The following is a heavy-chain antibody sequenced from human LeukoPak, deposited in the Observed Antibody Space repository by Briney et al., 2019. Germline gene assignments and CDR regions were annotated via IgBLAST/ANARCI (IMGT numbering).Heavy chain of an antibody. CDR2: INAGNGNT. V-gene: IGHV1-3*03. J-gene: IGHJ5*02. CDR1: GYTFTGYA. Sequence: GASVKVSCKASGYTFTGYAMHWVRQAPGQRLEWMGWINAGNGNTRYSQEFQGRVTITRDTFASTAYMELSSLRSEDMAVYYCARARYGEHWFDPWGQGTLVTVSS. CDR3: ARARYGEHWFDP. D-gene: IGHD3-10*01.